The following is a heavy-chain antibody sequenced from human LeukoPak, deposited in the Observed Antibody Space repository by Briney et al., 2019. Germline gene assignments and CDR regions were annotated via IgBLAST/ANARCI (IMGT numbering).Heavy chain of an antibody. CDR1: GFNVSSNY. V-gene: IGHV3-53*01. CDR2: IYSGGST. Sequence: GGSLRLSCAASGFNVSSNYMSWVRQAPGKGLEWVSVIYSGGSTFFADSVKGRFTISRGNSQNTLYLQMNSLRAEDTAVYYCARGEGGYDSNFDYWGQGTLVTVSS. CDR3: ARGEGGYDSNFDY. J-gene: IGHJ4*02. D-gene: IGHD5-12*01.